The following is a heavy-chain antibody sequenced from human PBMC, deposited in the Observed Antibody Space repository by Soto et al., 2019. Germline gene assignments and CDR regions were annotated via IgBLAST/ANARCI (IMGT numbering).Heavy chain of an antibody. V-gene: IGHV3-7*01. CDR1: GFTFSSYW. CDR2: IKQSGSDR. D-gene: IGHD3-10*01. CDR3: ASVKSWAVSP. J-gene: IGHJ5*02. Sequence: EVQLVESGGGLVQPGGSLGLSCAASGFTFSSYWMSWVRLAPGKGLEWVAHIKQSGSDRYYVDSVRGRFTISRDNAKNSLDLQMNSLRVEDTAMYYCASVKSWAVSPWCQGTLVTVSS.